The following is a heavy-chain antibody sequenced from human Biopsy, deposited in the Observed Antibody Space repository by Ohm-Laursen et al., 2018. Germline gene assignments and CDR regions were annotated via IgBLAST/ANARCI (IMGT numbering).Heavy chain of an antibody. CDR1: GDSINNYY. CDR2: IYTSGSP. Sequence: GTLSLTCTVSGDSINNYYWSWIRQPAGKGLEWIGRIYTSGSPNYNLSLESRVTMSVDTSKNQFSLSLRSVTAADTAVYYCARGTGRYYVYGAFDIWGQGTVVTVSS. V-gene: IGHV4-4*07. J-gene: IGHJ3*02. CDR3: ARGTGRYYVYGAFDI. D-gene: IGHD1-26*01.